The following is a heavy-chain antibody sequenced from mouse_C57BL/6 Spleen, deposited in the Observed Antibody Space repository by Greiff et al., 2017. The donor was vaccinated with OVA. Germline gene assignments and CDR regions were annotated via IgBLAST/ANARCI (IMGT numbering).Heavy chain of an antibody. CDR1: GFSLSTFGMG. CDR2: IWWDDDK. D-gene: IGHD3-2*02. J-gene: IGHJ3*01. Sequence: QVTLKVSGPGILQPSQTLSLTCSFSGFSLSTFGMGVGWIRQPSGKGLEWLAHIWWDDDKYYTPALKGRLTISKDTSKNQVFLKIANVDTADTATYYCARIEMGSSGPWFAYWGQGTLVTVSA. CDR3: ARIEMGSSGPWFAY. V-gene: IGHV8-8*01.